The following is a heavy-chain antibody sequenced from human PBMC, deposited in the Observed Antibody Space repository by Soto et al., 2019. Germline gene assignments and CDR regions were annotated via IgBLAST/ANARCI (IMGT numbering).Heavy chain of an antibody. D-gene: IGHD6-6*01. Sequence: PSETLSLTCAVYGGSFSGYYWSWIRQPPGKGLEWIGEINHSGSTNYNPSLKSRVTISVDTSKNQFSLKLSSVTAADTAVYYCARGSFRITAARPQIYYYGMDVWGQGTTVTV. CDR3: ARGSFRITAARPQIYYYGMDV. CDR1: GGSFSGYY. J-gene: IGHJ6*02. V-gene: IGHV4-34*01. CDR2: INHSGST.